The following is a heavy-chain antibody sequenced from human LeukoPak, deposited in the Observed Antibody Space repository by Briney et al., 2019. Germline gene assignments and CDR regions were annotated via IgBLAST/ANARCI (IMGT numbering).Heavy chain of an antibody. CDR2: IYHSGST. CDR1: GGSISSGGYS. J-gene: IGHJ5*02. D-gene: IGHD2-21*01. CDR3: ARGLNIVVDIREGYLYNWFDP. Sequence: SETLSLTCTVSGGSISSGGYSWSWIRQPPGKGLEWIGYIYHSGSTYYNPSLKSRVTISVDRSKNQFSLKLSSVTAANTAVYYCARGLNIVVDIREGYLYNWFDPWGQGTLVTVSS. V-gene: IGHV4-30-2*01.